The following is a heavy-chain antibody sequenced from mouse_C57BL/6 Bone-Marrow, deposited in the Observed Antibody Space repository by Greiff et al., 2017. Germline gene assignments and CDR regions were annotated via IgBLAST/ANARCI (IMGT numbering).Heavy chain of an antibody. Sequence: VQLQQSGPELVKPGASVKISCKASGYAFSSSWMNWVKQRPGKGLEWIGRIYPGAGDTNYNGKFKGKATLTADKSSSTADMQLSSLTSEDSGVYFCARDGSPAYWGQGTTLTVSA. D-gene: IGHD1-1*02. CDR3: ARDGSPAY. CDR1: GYAFSSSW. V-gene: IGHV1-82*01. J-gene: IGHJ2*01. CDR2: IYPGAGDT.